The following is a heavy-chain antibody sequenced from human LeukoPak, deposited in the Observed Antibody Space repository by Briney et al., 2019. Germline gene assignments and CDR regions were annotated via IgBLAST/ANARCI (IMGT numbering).Heavy chain of an antibody. CDR2: IYSSRST. Sequence: SDTLSLTCTVSGGSISSYYWSWIRQPPGKGLEWIGYIYSSRSTNYNPSLKSRVTISVDTSKNQFSLKLSSVTAADTAVYYCARHRVGVTLFDPWGQGTLVTVSS. CDR1: GGSISSYY. CDR3: ARHRVGVTLFDP. V-gene: IGHV4-4*09. J-gene: IGHJ5*02. D-gene: IGHD1-26*01.